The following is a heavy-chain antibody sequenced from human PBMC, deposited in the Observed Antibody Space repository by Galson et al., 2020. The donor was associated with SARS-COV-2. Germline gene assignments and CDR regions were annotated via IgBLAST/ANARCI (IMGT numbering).Heavy chain of an antibody. D-gene: IGHD2-8*01. CDR3: ARPLYCTNGPGLHDY. CDR1: GFSLSTSGMC. V-gene: IGHV2-70*11. J-gene: IGHJ4*02. Sequence: ESGPTLVQPTQPLTLTCTFSGFSLSTSGMCVSWIRQPPGKALEWLARIDWDDDKYYSTSLKTRLTISKDTSKNQVVLTMTNMDPVDTATYYCARPLYCTNGPGLHDYWGQGTLVTVSS. CDR2: IDWDDDK.